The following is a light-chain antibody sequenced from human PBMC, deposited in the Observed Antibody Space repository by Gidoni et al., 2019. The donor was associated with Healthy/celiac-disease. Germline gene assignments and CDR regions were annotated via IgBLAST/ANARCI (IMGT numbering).Light chain of an antibody. V-gene: IGLV2-14*01. CDR1: SSGVGGYDY. J-gene: IGLJ2*01. Sequence: QSALTQPASVSGSPGLSITISCTGTSSGVGGYDYVSWYQQHPGKAPKLMIYDVSNRPSGVSNRFSGSKSGNTASLTISGLQTEDEADYYCSSFTSSSIVVFGGGTKLTV. CDR3: SSFTSSSIVV. CDR2: DVS.